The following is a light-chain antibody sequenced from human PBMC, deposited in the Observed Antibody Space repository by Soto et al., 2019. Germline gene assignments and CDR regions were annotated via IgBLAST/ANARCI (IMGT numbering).Light chain of an antibody. CDR3: QQYDSSPRT. CDR1: QSFTSRS. Sequence: EIVLKQSPGTLSLSPGERATLSCRASQSFTSRSLAWYQQKPGLAPRLLISGASNRAAGIPDRFSGSGSGTDFTLTISRLEPEDFAVYYCQQYDSSPRTVGQGTKVAI. CDR2: GAS. J-gene: IGKJ1*01. V-gene: IGKV3-20*01.